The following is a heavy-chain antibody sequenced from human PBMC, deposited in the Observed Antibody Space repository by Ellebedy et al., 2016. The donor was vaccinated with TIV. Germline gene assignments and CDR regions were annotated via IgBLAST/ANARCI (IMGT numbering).Heavy chain of an antibody. CDR2: ISGSGGST. J-gene: IGHJ6*02. Sequence: GESLKISXAASGFTFSSYAMSWVRQAPGKGLEWVSAISGSGGSTYYADSVKGRFTISRVNSKNTLYLQMNSLRAEDTAVYYCAKDCPQLRYFDWFGGDGMDVWGQGTTVTVSS. D-gene: IGHD3-9*01. CDR3: AKDCPQLRYFDWFGGDGMDV. CDR1: GFTFSSYA. V-gene: IGHV3-23*01.